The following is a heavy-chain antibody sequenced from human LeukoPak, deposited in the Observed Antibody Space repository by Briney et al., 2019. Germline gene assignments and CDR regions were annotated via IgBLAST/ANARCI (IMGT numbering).Heavy chain of an antibody. CDR3: ARANVLLWFGELSGFDY. Sequence: GGSLRLSCAASGFTFSDYYMNWIRQAPGKGLEWVSYISSSGSTIYYADSVKGRFTISRDNAKNSLYLQMNSLRAEDTAVYYCARANVLLWFGELSGFDYWGQGTLVTVSS. V-gene: IGHV3-11*04. D-gene: IGHD3-10*01. CDR2: ISSSGSTI. J-gene: IGHJ4*02. CDR1: GFTFSDYY.